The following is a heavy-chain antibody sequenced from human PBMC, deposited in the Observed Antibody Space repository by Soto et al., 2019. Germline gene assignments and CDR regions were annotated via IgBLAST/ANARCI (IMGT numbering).Heavy chain of an antibody. CDR3: ARSQGSSTSLEIYYYYYYGMDV. CDR2: IIPISGTA. CDR1: GGTFSSYA. D-gene: IGHD2-2*01. Sequence: QVQLVQSGAEVKKPGSSVKVSCKASGGTFSSYAISWVLQAPGQGLEWMGGIIPISGTANYAQKFQGIVTITADESTSTAYMELSSLRSEDTAVYYCARSQGSSTSLEIYYYYYYGMDVWGQGTTVTVSS. V-gene: IGHV1-69*01. J-gene: IGHJ6*02.